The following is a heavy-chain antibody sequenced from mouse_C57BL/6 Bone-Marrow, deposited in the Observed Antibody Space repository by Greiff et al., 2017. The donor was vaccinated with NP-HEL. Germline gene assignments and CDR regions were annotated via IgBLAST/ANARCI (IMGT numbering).Heavy chain of an antibody. CDR2: IYPGDGDT. V-gene: IGHV1-80*01. CDR1: GYAFSSYW. Sequence: QVQLKESGAELVKPGASVKISCKASGYAFSSYWMNWVKQRPGKGLEWIGQIYPGDGDTNYNGKCKGKATLTADKSSSTAYMQLSSLTSEDSAVYFCARGEIMGSIYNYAMDYWGQGTSVTVSS. D-gene: IGHD1-1*01. CDR3: ARGEIMGSIYNYAMDY. J-gene: IGHJ4*01.